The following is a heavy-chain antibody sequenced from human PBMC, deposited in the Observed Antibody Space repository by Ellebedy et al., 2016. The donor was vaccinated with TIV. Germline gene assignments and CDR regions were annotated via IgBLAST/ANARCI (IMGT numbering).Heavy chain of an antibody. CDR2: ISGNGGTT. CDR1: GFTFSSYA. D-gene: IGHD2-2*01. Sequence: GGSLRLSXAASGFTFSSYAMHWVRQAPGKGLEYVSAISGNGGTTYYANSVKGRFTISRDTSKNTLYLHMGSLRAEDMAVYYCARGYCSGSSCPGDYWGQGTLVTVS. J-gene: IGHJ4*02. V-gene: IGHV3-64*01. CDR3: ARGYCSGSSCPGDY.